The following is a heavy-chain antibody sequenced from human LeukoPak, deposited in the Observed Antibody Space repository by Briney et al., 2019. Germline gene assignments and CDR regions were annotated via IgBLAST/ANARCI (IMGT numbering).Heavy chain of an antibody. J-gene: IGHJ6*02. V-gene: IGHV3-53*01. CDR1: GFTVSSNY. D-gene: IGHD3-10*01. Sequence: GGSLRLSCAASGFTVSSNYMSWVRQAPGKGLEWVSVIYSGGSTYYADSVKGRFTISRDNSKNTLYLQMNSLRAEDTAVYYCARGWSSVLYYYGMDVWGQGTTVTVSS. CDR2: IYSGGST. CDR3: ARGWSSVLYYYGMDV.